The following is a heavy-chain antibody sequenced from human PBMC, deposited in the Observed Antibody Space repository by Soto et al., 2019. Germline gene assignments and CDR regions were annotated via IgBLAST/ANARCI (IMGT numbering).Heavy chain of an antibody. CDR3: ARDGWIAVATRYYYYGMDV. Sequence: QVQLVQSGAEVKKPGSSVKVSCKASGGTFSSYAISWVRQAPGQGLEWMGGIIPIFGTANYAQKFQGRVTITADESTSTAYMELSSLRSEDTAVYYCARDGWIAVATRYYYYGMDVWGQGTTVTVSS. CDR1: GGTFSSYA. V-gene: IGHV1-69*01. J-gene: IGHJ6*02. D-gene: IGHD6-19*01. CDR2: IIPIFGTA.